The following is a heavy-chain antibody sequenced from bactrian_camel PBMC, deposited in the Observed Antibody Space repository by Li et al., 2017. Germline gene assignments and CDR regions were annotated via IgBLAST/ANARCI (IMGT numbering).Heavy chain of an antibody. J-gene: IGHJ4*01. CDR3: AAELRPDYVLQVRNILRPNGYNR. CDR1: AHGYSTIC. Sequence: QVQLVASGGGSVQAGGSLRLSCAITAHGYSTICAGWFRQAPGKERERVAHIYTDDGSTHYVEAVKGRFTISHDNAKKTAYLQMNTLKPEDSGMYYCAAELRPDYVLQVRNILRPNGYNRWGRGTQVTVS. D-gene: IGHD4*01. CDR2: IYTDDGST. V-gene: IGHV3S54*01.